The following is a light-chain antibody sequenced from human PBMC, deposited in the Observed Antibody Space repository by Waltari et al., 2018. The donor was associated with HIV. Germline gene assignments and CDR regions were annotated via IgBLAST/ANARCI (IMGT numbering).Light chain of an antibody. Sequence: DIVMTQSPDSLAVSLGERATINCKSSQSVLYSSNNKNYFSWYQQKPGQPPKLLIYWASTRESGVPDRFSGSGSVTDFTLTISSLQAEDVAVYYCQQYYSTSYTFGQGTKLEIK. CDR3: QQYYSTSYT. V-gene: IGKV4-1*01. J-gene: IGKJ2*01. CDR1: QSVLYSSNNKNY. CDR2: WAS.